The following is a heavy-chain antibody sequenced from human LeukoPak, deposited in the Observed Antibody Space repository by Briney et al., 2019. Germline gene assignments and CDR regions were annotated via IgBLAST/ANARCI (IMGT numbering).Heavy chain of an antibody. Sequence: SQTLSLTCTVSGGSISSGNYYWSWIRQPAGKGLEWIGRFYTSGSTNYNPSLKSRVTISVDTSKNQFSLKLRSVTAADTAVYYCASLRKRGGAFDIWGQGTMVTVSS. V-gene: IGHV4-61*02. CDR3: ASLRKRGGAFDI. CDR2: FYTSGST. J-gene: IGHJ3*02. CDR1: GGSISSGNYY.